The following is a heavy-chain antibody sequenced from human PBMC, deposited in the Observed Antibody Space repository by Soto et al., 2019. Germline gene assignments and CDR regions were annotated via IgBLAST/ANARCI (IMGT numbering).Heavy chain of an antibody. CDR3: AREDIVVVTAIQVGMDV. CDR2: INPNSGGT. D-gene: IGHD2-21*02. Sequence: GASVKVSCKASGYTFTGYYMHWVRQAPGQGLEWMGWINPNSGGTNYAQKFQGRVTRTRDTSISTAYMELSRLRSDDTAVYYCAREDIVVVTAIQVGMDVWGQGTTVTVSS. CDR1: GYTFTGYY. V-gene: IGHV1-2*02. J-gene: IGHJ6*02.